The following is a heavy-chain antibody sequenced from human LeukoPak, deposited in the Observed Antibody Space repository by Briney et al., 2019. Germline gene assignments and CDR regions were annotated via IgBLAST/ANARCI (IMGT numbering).Heavy chain of an antibody. Sequence: ASVKVSCKASGGTFSSYAISCVRQAPGQGLEWMGRIIPIFGTANYAQKFQGRVTITTDESTSTAYMELSSLRSEDTAVYYCAREGEEDYYDSSGYPNYFDYWGQGTLVTVSS. CDR3: AREGEEDYYDSSGYPNYFDY. CDR1: GGTFSSYA. V-gene: IGHV1-69*05. CDR2: IIPIFGTA. D-gene: IGHD3-22*01. J-gene: IGHJ4*02.